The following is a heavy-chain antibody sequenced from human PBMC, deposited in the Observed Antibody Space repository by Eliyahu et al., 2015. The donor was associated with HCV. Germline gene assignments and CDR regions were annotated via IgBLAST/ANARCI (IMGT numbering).Heavy chain of an antibody. J-gene: IGHJ4*02. V-gene: IGHV3-72*01. CDR3: TRASANNGDPYYFDY. Sequence: EVQLVESGGGLVQPGGSLRLSCVASGFTFSDHYMDWVRQAPGKGLEWVGRTRNKDKSYTTEYAASVKGRFIISRDDSKNSLYLQMNSLKTEDTAVYYCTRASANNGDPYYFDYWGQGTLVTVSS. CDR1: GFTFSDHY. CDR2: TRNKDKSYTT. D-gene: IGHD4-17*01.